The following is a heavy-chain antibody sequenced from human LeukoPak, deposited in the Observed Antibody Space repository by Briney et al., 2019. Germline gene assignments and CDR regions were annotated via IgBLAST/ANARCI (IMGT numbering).Heavy chain of an antibody. CDR2: IDPHSGDT. Sequence: ASVKVSCKASGYAFTDYYIHWVRQAPGQGLEWMGRIDPHSGDTAFSQKFQGRVTMTRDTSISTGFMELSRLRSDDTAVYYCAREGFSGYRSAYYYNGMDVWGQGTTVTVS. J-gene: IGHJ6*02. V-gene: IGHV1-2*06. CDR1: GYAFTDYY. D-gene: IGHD5-18*01. CDR3: AREGFSGYRSAYYYNGMDV.